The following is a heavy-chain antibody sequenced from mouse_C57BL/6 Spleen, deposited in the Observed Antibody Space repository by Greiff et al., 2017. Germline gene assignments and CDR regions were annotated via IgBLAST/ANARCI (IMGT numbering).Heavy chain of an antibody. Sequence: EVKLMESGGGLVKPGGSLKLSCAASGFTFSDYGMHWVRQAPEKGLEWVAYISSGSSTIYYADTVKGRFTISRDNAKNTLFLQMTSLRSEDTAMYYCARYALGYFDYWGQGTTLTVSS. CDR2: ISSGSSTI. J-gene: IGHJ2*01. V-gene: IGHV5-17*01. D-gene: IGHD6-5*01. CDR1: GFTFSDYG. CDR3: ARYALGYFDY.